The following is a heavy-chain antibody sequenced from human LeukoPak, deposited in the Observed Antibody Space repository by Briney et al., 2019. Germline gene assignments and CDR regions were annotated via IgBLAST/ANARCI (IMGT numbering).Heavy chain of an antibody. CDR2: TYYRSTWYN. CDR1: GDSVSSNSVT. V-gene: IGHV6-1*01. D-gene: IGHD2-2*01. Sequence: SQTLSLTCAISGDSVSSNSVTWNWIRQSPSRGLEWLGRTYYRSTWYNDYAVSVRGRITVNPDTSKNQFSLHLDSVTPEDTAVYYCARRLTQYDCFDPWGQGILVTVSS. CDR3: ARRLTQYDCFDP. J-gene: IGHJ5*02.